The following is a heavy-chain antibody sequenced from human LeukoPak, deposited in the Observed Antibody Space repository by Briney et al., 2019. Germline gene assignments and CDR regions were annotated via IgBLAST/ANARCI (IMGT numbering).Heavy chain of an antibody. V-gene: IGHV3-7*03. J-gene: IGHJ4*02. Sequence: GGSLRLSCAASGFTFSSGWMTWVRQAPGKGLEWVANIKGNGREKYYVDSVKARFTISRDNAKNSLYLQMNSLRVEDTAVYYCLQRGFDYWGQGTLVTVSS. CDR3: LQRGFDY. D-gene: IGHD4-11*01. CDR1: GFTFSSGW. CDR2: IKGNGREK.